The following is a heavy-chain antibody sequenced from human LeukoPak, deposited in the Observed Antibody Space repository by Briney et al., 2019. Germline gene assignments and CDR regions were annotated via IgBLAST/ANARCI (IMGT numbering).Heavy chain of an antibody. CDR2: IGTTGDT. CDR3: ARGGSGNFDY. D-gene: IGHD6-19*01. CDR1: GFTFSSYD. J-gene: IGHJ4*02. Sequence: PGGSLRLSCAASGFTFSSYDMHWVRQATGKGLEWVSTIGTTGDTYYPGSVKGRFTISRENTKNSLYLQMNSLRAGDTAVYYCARGGSGNFDYWGQGTLATVSS. V-gene: IGHV3-13*01.